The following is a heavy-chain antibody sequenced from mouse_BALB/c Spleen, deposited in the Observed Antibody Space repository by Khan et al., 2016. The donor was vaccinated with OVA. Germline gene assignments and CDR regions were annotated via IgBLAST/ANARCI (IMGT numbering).Heavy chain of an antibody. CDR1: GFSFSDYY. J-gene: IGHJ3*01. CDR2: ISDGGSYT. D-gene: IGHD2-1*01. V-gene: IGHV5-4*02. CDR3: ARGHYGNPFAY. Sequence: EVQLLETGGGLVKPGGSLKLSCGASGFSFSDYYMYWVRQTPEKRLEWVATISDGGSYTYYKDSVKGRFTISRDAAKNNLYLQMSSLKSEDTAMYYCARGHYGNPFAYWGQGTLVTVSA.